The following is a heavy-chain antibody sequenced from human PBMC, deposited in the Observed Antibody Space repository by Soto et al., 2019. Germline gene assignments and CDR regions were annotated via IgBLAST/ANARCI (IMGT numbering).Heavy chain of an antibody. CDR1: GYTFTGYY. CDR3: ARIYDFWSLRGGMDV. V-gene: IGHV1-2*04. CDR2: INPNSGGT. D-gene: IGHD3-3*01. J-gene: IGHJ6*02. Sequence: ASVKVSCKASGYTFTGYYMHWVRQAPGQGLEWMGWINPNSGGTNYAQKFQGWVTMTRDTSISTAYMELSRLRSDDTAVYYCARIYDFWSLRGGMDVWGQGTTVTVSS.